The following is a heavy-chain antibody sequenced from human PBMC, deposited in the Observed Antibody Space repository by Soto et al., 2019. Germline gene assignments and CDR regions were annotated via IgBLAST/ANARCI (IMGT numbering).Heavy chain of an antibody. D-gene: IGHD6-19*01. CDR3: GKDRGGFAGGWEDFDY. CDR1: GFNFDTYSMSRFT. CDR2: ISGSGAKA. Sequence: EVQLLESGGGLIQPGGSLRLSCAASGFNFDTYSMSRFTMSWVRQAPGKGLECVSSISGSGAKAYYTESVKGRFIISRDNSNNMVYLQMNSLGAEDTAYYYCGKDRGGFAGGWEDFDYWGQGALVTVSS. V-gene: IGHV3-23*01. J-gene: IGHJ4*02.